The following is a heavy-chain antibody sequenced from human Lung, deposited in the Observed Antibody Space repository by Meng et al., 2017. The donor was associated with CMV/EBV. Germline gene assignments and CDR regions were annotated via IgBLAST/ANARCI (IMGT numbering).Heavy chain of an antibody. CDR2: IKQDGSEK. CDR3: ARDRYFDWLGDAFDI. CDR1: GFTFSTFG. J-gene: IGHJ3*02. V-gene: IGHV3-7*01. D-gene: IGHD3-9*01. Sequence: GESLKISCAASGFTFSTFGIHWVRQAPGKGLEWVANIKQDGSEKYYVDSVKGRFTISRDNAKNSLYLQMNSLRAEDTAVYYCARDRYFDWLGDAFDIWGQGXMVTVSS.